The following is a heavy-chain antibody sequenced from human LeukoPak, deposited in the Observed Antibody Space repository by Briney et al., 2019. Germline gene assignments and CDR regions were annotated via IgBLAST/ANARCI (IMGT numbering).Heavy chain of an antibody. Sequence: GGSLRLSCAASGFTFSGYAMSWVRQAPGEGLEWVSAISGSGVSTYYADSVKGRFTISRDNAKNPLYLQMNSLRDEDTAVYYCARDFANSGSYNAVDYWGRGTLVTVSS. J-gene: IGHJ4*02. CDR3: ARDFANSGSYNAVDY. V-gene: IGHV3-23*01. D-gene: IGHD1-26*01. CDR2: ISGSGVST. CDR1: GFTFSGYA.